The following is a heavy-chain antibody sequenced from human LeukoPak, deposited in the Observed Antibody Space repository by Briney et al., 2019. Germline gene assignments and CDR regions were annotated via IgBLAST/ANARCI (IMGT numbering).Heavy chain of an antibody. V-gene: IGHV4-39*01. D-gene: IGHD1-26*01. CDR2: MYYSGST. Sequence: SETLSLTCTVSSGSISNSTFYWGWIRQPPGKGLEWIGSMYYSGSTYYNPSLKSRVTITVDTSKNQFSLKMTSVTAADTAVYYCSRSSHRGSHDREDYFDYWGQGTLVTVSS. CDR3: SRSSHRGSHDREDYFDY. J-gene: IGHJ4*02. CDR1: SGSISNSTFY.